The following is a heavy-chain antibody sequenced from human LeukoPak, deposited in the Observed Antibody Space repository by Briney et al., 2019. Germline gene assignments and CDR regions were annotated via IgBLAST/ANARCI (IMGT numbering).Heavy chain of an antibody. D-gene: IGHD3-9*01. V-gene: IGHV3-30*18. CDR3: TKGGFKYFDWSYFDY. CDR2: ISYDGSYQ. Sequence: GGSLRLSCAASGFTFSSYAMYWVRQAPGKGLEWVALISYDGSYQYSADSVRGRLTISRDNSRNSLYLQMNSLRAEDTAFYYCTKGGFKYFDWSYFDYWGQGTLVTVSS. CDR1: GFTFSSYA. J-gene: IGHJ4*02.